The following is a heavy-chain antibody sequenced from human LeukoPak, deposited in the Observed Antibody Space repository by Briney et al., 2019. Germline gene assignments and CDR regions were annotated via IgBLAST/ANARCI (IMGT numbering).Heavy chain of an antibody. CDR3: TRDFSAKMATITDI. Sequence: ASVKVSCKTSGYTFLDYGISWLRQAPGQGLEWMGWVGPYNGKTQYSQKLQGRITLTTGTLTNTAFMELTSLSPDDTAIYYCTRDFSAKMATITDIWGQGTLVAVSS. D-gene: IGHD5-24*01. CDR2: VGPYNGKT. J-gene: IGHJ4*02. V-gene: IGHV1-18*01. CDR1: GYTFLDYG.